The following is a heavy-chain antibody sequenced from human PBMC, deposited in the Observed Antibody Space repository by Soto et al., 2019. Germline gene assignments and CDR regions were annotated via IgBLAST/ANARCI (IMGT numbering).Heavy chain of an antibody. Sequence: EVQLLESGGGLVQPGGSLRLSCAASGLTFSSYAMSWVRQAPGKGLEWVSAISGSGGSTYYADPVKGRFTISRDNAKNTLYLQMNSLRAEDTAVYYCANNNWVWGFDYWGQGTLVTVSS. CDR3: ANNNWVWGFDY. D-gene: IGHD7-27*01. CDR2: ISGSGGST. CDR1: GLTFSSYA. J-gene: IGHJ4*02. V-gene: IGHV3-23*01.